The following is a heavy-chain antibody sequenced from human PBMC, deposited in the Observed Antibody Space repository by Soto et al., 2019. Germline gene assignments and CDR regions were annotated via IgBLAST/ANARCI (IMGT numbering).Heavy chain of an antibody. J-gene: IGHJ4*02. D-gene: IGHD2-2*01. CDR2: IWYGGKKT. V-gene: IGHV3-33*01. CDR3: ARENAPPYFDY. Sequence: QVHLVESGGGVVQPGRSLRLSCAASGFSFNDFGMHWVRQAPGKGLEWVAVIWYGGKKTDYVDSVKGRFFISRDISKNMVYLQMNSLRDEDTAVYYCARENAPPYFDYWGQGTLVTVSS. CDR1: GFSFNDFG.